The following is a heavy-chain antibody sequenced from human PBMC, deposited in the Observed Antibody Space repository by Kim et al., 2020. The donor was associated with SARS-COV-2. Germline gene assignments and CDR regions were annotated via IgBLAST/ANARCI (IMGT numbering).Heavy chain of an antibody. CDR1: GGSISSSSYY. Sequence: SETLSLTCTVSGGSISSSSYYWGWIRQPPGKGLEWIGSIYYSGSTYYNPSLKSRVTISVDTSKNQFSLKLSSVTAADTAVYYCARERGYYYGSGVRGGNWFDPWGQGTLVTVSS. J-gene: IGHJ5*02. CDR2: IYYSGST. CDR3: ARERGYYYGSGVRGGNWFDP. V-gene: IGHV4-39*01. D-gene: IGHD3-10*01.